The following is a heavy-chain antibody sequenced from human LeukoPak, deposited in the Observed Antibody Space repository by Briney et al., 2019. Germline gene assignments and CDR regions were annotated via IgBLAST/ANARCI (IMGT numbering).Heavy chain of an antibody. CDR1: GFTFSSYS. J-gene: IGHJ3*02. D-gene: IGHD3-22*01. V-gene: IGHV3-48*04. Sequence: QSGGSLRLSCAASGFTFSSYSMSWIRQAPGKGLEWVSYISSSGSTIYYADSVKGRFTISRDNAKNSLYLQMNSLRAEDTAVYYCARSARYYYDSSGYPVEAFDIWGQGTMVTVSS. CDR2: ISSSGSTI. CDR3: ARSARYYYDSSGYPVEAFDI.